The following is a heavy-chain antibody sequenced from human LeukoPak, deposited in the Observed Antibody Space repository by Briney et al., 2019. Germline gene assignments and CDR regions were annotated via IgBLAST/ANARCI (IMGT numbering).Heavy chain of an antibody. J-gene: IGHJ4*02. CDR2: IYTSGST. Sequence: PSETLSLTCSVSGGSISSGSYYWSWFRQPAGKGLEWIGRIYTSGSTNYNPSLKSRVTMSFDASNNQFSLRLSSVTAADTAVYYCARVTTGGYYNCWGQGTLVTVSS. CDR3: ARVTTGGYYNC. V-gene: IGHV4-61*02. CDR1: GGSISSGSYY. D-gene: IGHD3-22*01.